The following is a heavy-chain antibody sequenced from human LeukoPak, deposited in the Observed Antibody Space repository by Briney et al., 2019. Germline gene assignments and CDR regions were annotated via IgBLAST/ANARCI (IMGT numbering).Heavy chain of an antibody. CDR2: ISSSSSTI. CDR3: AKDPWLVERVVWFDP. D-gene: IGHD6-19*01. CDR1: GFTFSSSS. Sequence: TGGSLRLSCAASGFTFSSSSMNWVRQAPGKGLEWVSYISSSSSTIYYADSVKGRFTISRDNSKNTLYLQMNSLRAEDTAVYYCAKDPWLVERVVWFDPWGQGTLVTVSS. J-gene: IGHJ5*02. V-gene: IGHV3-48*01.